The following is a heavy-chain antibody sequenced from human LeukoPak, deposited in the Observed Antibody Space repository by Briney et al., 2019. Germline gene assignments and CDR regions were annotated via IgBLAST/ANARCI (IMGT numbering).Heavy chain of an antibody. J-gene: IGHJ4*02. V-gene: IGHV4-38-2*02. CDR1: GYSISSGYY. CDR3: ARGRPIAEIDY. CDR2: IYHSGST. Sequence: SETLSLTCTVSGYSISSGYYWGWIRQPPGKGLEWIGSIYHSGSTYYNPSLKSRVTISVDTSKNQFSLKLSSVTAADTAVYYCARGRPIAEIDYWGQGTLVTVSP. D-gene: IGHD6-13*01.